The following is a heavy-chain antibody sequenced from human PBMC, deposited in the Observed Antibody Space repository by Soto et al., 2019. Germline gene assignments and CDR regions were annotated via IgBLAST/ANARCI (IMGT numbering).Heavy chain of an antibody. CDR3: AKWLSSPYYYYGMDV. D-gene: IGHD5-12*01. CDR1: GFMFSAYW. J-gene: IGHJ6*02. V-gene: IGHV3-7*03. Sequence: PGGSLRLSCAASGFMFSAYWMSWVRQAPGKGLEWVANIHGDGGKIYYVDSVKGRFTISRDNAKNTLYLQMNSLRAEDTAVYYCAKWLSSPYYYYGMDVWGQGTTVTVSS. CDR2: IHGDGGKI.